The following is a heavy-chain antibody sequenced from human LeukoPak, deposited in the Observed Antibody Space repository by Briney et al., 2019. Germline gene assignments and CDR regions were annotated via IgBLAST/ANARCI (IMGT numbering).Heavy chain of an antibody. CDR2: ISGSGGTT. J-gene: IGHJ4*02. D-gene: IGHD3-10*01. CDR3: AARPVWFGELSDYFDY. Sequence: GGSLRLSCAASGFIFSSYVISWVRQAPGKGLEWVSGISGSGGTTYYADSVKGRFTISRDNSKNTLYLQMNSLRAEDTAVYYCAARPVWFGELSDYFDYWGQGTLVTVSS. V-gene: IGHV3-23*01. CDR1: GFIFSSYV.